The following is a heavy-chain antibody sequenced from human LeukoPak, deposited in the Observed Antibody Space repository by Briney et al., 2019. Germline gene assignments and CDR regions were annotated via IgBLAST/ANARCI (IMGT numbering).Heavy chain of an antibody. CDR3: ARMRYSGSYLDY. CDR1: GGSISSYY. D-gene: IGHD1-26*01. V-gene: IGHV4-59*06. J-gene: IGHJ4*02. CDR2: IYYSGST. Sequence: SETLSLTCTVSGGSISSYYWNWIRQPPGKGLEWIGYIYYSGSTYYNPSLKSRVTISVDTSKNQFSLKLSSVTAADTAVYYCARMRYSGSYLDYWGQGTLVTVSS.